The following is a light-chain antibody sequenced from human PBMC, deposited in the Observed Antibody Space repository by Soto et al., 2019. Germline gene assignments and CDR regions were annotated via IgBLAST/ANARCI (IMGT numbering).Light chain of an antibody. Sequence: EIVLTQSPGTLSSSPGERATLSCRASQSVSSSYFAWYQQKPGQAPRLLIYGASSRATGLPDRFSGSGSVTDFTLTISRLEPEDFSVYYFQQYGSSPPYTFGQGTKLEIK. CDR3: QQYGSSPPYT. CDR1: QSVSSSY. J-gene: IGKJ2*01. V-gene: IGKV3-20*01. CDR2: GAS.